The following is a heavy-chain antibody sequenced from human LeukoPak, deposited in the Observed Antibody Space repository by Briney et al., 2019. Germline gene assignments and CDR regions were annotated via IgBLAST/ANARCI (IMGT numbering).Heavy chain of an antibody. Sequence: GESLQISCKGSGYSFTSYWIGWVRQMPGKGLEWMGIIYPGDSDTRYSPSFQGQVTISADKSISTAYLQWSSLKASDTAMYYCAVGYCSSTSCPPVDAFDIWGQGTMVTVSS. CDR1: GYSFTSYW. V-gene: IGHV5-51*01. CDR3: AVGYCSSTSCPPVDAFDI. D-gene: IGHD2-2*01. J-gene: IGHJ3*02. CDR2: IYPGDSDT.